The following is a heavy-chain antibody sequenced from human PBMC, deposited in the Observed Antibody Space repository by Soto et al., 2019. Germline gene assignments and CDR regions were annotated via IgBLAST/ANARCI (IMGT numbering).Heavy chain of an antibody. CDR2: IRSSDNTK. D-gene: IGHD2-2*01. CDR3: ARGNALYDY. J-gene: IGHJ4*02. CDR1: GFSFSDYY. V-gene: IGHV3-11*01. Sequence: GGSLRLSCAASGFSFSDYYMSWIRQAPGKGLEWVSYIRSSDNTKYYADSVKGRFTISRDDAKNSLYLQMNSLRAEDTAVYYCARGNALYDYWGQGTLVTVSS.